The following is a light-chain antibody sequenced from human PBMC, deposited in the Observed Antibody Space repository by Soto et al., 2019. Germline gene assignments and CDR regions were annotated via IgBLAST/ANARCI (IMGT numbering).Light chain of an antibody. V-gene: IGLV2-14*01. J-gene: IGLJ1*01. CDR3: CSYSGSSFV. Sequence: QSALTQPASVSGSPGQSITISCTGTSSDVGGYSYVSWYQQFPGKAPKLIIYDVSNRPSGVSGRFSGSRSGNTASLTTSGLQAEDEAEYYCCSYSGSSFVFGTGTKVTVL. CDR2: DVS. CDR1: SSDVGGYSY.